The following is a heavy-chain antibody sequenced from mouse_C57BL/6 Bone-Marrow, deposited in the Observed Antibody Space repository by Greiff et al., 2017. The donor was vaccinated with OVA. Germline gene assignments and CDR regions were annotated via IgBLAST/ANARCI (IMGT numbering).Heavy chain of an antibody. V-gene: IGHV7-1*01. CDR1: GFTFSDFY. CDR2: SRNKANDYTT. J-gene: IGHJ3*01. D-gene: IGHD2-2*01. CDR3: ARDAYGYWGFAY. Sequence: EVKLVESGGGLVQSGRSLRLSCATSGFTFSDFYMEWVRQAPGKGLEWIAASRNKANDYTTEYSASVKGLFIVARDTSQSILYLQMNALRAEYTAIYYCARDAYGYWGFAYWGQGTLVTVSA.